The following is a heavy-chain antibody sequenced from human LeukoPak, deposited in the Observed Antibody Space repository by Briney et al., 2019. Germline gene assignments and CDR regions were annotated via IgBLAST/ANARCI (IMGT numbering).Heavy chain of an antibody. J-gene: IGHJ4*02. Sequence: GGSLRLSCAASGVTFSSYAMHWVRQAPGKGLEWVAIISYDGSNKDYADSVKGRFIISRDNSKNTLYLQINSLTAEDTAVYYCARADTYYYGSGSSWDYWGQGTLVTVSS. D-gene: IGHD3-10*01. CDR3: ARADTYYYGSGSSWDY. V-gene: IGHV3-30-3*01. CDR1: GVTFSSYA. CDR2: ISYDGSNK.